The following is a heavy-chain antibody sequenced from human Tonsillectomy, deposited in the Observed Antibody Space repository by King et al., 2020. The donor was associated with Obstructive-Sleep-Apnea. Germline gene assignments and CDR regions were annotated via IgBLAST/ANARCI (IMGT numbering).Heavy chain of an antibody. D-gene: IGHD3-9*01. CDR2: IYHSGNT. CDR3: ARGFNWLTWFDP. V-gene: IGHV4-31*03. CDR1: GGSISTGAYY. J-gene: IGHJ5*02. Sequence: QLQESGPGLVKPSQTLSLTCTVSGGSISTGAYYWSWIRQHPGKGLEWIGYIYHSGNTYYNPSLKSRLTISVDASKNQFSLKLGSVTAADTAVYYCARGFNWLTWFDPWGQGTLVTVSS.